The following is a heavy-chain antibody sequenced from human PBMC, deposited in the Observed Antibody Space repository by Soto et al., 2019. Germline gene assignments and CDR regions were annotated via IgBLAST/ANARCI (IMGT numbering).Heavy chain of an antibody. V-gene: IGHV4-34*01. D-gene: IGHD6-13*01. J-gene: IGHJ6*02. CDR1: GGSFSGYY. CDR3: ARGRGRGAAAVYYYYGMDV. CDR2: INHIGST. Sequence: PSETLSLTCAVYGGSFSGYYWSWIRPPPGKGLEWIGEINHIGSTNYNPSLKSRVTISVDTSKDQFSLKLSSVTAADTAVYYCARGRGRGAAAVYYYYGMDVWGQGTTVTVSS.